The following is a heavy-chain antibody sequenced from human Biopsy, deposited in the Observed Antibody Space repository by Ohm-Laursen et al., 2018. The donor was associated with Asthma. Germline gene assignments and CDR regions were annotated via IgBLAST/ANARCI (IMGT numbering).Heavy chain of an antibody. CDR1: GYTFNSAG. Sequence: ASVKVSCKTSGYTFNSAGITWVRQDPGQGLEWMGWISVYNGNTKVAQKLQDRVTMITGTSTSTAYMELRSLRSDDTAVYFCARAVDYSHYYGIDVWGQGTTVTAS. CDR2: ISVYNGNT. D-gene: IGHD3-10*01. V-gene: IGHV1-18*01. CDR3: ARAVDYSHYYGIDV. J-gene: IGHJ6*02.